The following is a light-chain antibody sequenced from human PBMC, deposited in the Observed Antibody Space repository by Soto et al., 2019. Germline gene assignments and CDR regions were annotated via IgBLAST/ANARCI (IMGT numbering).Light chain of an antibody. V-gene: IGKV3-15*01. Sequence: EIVLTQSPGTLSLSPGERATLSCRASQSVSSSLAWYQQKPGQAPRLLIYGAYTRATGIPARFRGSGSGTEFTLPISSLESEDFAVYSCQQYNNWPLTFGGGTKVDI. CDR1: QSVSSS. CDR3: QQYNNWPLT. J-gene: IGKJ4*01. CDR2: GAY.